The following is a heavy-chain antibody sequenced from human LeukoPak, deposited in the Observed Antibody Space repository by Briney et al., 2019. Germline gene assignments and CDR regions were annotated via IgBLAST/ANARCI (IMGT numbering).Heavy chain of an antibody. J-gene: IGHJ4*02. CDR2: VYYSGST. V-gene: IGHV4-39*01. CDR1: GGSISSSSYY. CDR3: ARAYISGSSGYYFAY. D-gene: IGHD3-22*01. Sequence: PSETLSLTCSVSGGSISSSSYYWGWIRQPPGKGLEWIGNVYYSGSTYYNPSLKSRVTISVDTSKNQFSLKLSSVTAADTAVYYCARAYISGSSGYYFAYWGQGTLVTVSS.